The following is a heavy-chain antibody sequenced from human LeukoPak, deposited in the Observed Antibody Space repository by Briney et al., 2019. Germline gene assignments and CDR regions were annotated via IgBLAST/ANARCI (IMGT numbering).Heavy chain of an antibody. D-gene: IGHD3-9*01. CDR2: ISGSGGST. CDR1: GFPFSGYA. J-gene: IGHJ4*02. Sequence: GGSLRLSCAASGFPFSGYALNWVRQAPGKGLEWVSAISGSGGSTYYADSVKGRFTISRDNSKNTLYLQMNSLRAEDTAVYYCAKDPYDILTGYSAYYFDYWGQGTLVTVSS. CDR3: AKDPYDILTGYSAYYFDY. V-gene: IGHV3-23*01.